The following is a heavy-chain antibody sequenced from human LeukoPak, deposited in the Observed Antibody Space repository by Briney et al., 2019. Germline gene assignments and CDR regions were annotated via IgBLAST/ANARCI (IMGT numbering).Heavy chain of an antibody. J-gene: IGHJ4*02. D-gene: IGHD3-10*01. CDR3: ARANTYYYGSGSSVDY. CDR2: INHSGST. Sequence: SETLSLTCAVYGGSFSGYYWSWIRQPPGKGLEWIGEINHSGSTNYNPSLKSRVTISVDTSKNQFSLKLSSVTAADTAVYYCARANTYYYGSGSSVDYWGQGTLVTVSP. V-gene: IGHV4-34*01. CDR1: GGSFSGYY.